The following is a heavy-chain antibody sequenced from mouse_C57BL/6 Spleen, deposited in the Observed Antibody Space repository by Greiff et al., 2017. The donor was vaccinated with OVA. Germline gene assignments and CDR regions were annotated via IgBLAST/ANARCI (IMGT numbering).Heavy chain of an antibody. CDR1: GYTFTSYW. CDR2: IHPSDSDP. D-gene: IGHD1-1*01. Sequence: QVQLQQPGAELVKPGASVKVSCKASGYTFTSYWMHWVKQRPGQGLEWIGRIHPSDSDPNYNQKLKGKATLTVDKSSSTAYMQLSSLTSEDSAVYYCAINYDGSSYWYFDVWGTGTTVTVSS. CDR3: AINYDGSSYWYFDV. J-gene: IGHJ1*03. V-gene: IGHV1-74*01.